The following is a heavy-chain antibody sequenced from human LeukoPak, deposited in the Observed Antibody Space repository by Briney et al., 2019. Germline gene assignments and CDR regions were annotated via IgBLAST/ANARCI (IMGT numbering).Heavy chain of an antibody. CDR3: LRDLNWSLDQ. J-gene: IGHJ4*02. Sequence: GGSLRLSCAASGFAFNSYWMSWVRQTPGKGLEWVATMDGGGSATYYVDSVKGRFTISRDNAKNTLYLQMNSLRAEDTAVYYCLRDLNWSLDQWGQGTLVTVSS. D-gene: IGHD1-20*01. V-gene: IGHV3-7*01. CDR2: MDGGGSAT. CDR1: GFAFNSYW.